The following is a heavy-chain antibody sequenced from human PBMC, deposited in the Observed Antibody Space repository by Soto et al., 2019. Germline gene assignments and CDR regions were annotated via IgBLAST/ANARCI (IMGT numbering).Heavy chain of an antibody. Sequence: QVQLVESGGGVVQPGRSLRLSCAASGFTFSSYGMHWVRQAPGKGLEWVAVIWYDGSNKYYADSVKGRFTISRHNSKNTLYLQMNSLRAEDTAVYYCARSDYGDYGPFDYWGQGTLVTVSS. J-gene: IGHJ4*02. D-gene: IGHD4-17*01. CDR2: IWYDGSNK. V-gene: IGHV3-33*01. CDR1: GFTFSSYG. CDR3: ARSDYGDYGPFDY.